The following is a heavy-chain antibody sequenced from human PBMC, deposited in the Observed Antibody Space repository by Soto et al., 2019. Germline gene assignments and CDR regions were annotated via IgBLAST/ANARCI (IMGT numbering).Heavy chain of an antibody. Sequence: SETLSLTCTVSGGSISSGDYYWSWIRQPPGKGLEWIGYIYYSGSTLYNPSLKSRVTISVDTSKNQFSMNLTSVTAADTAVYYGARDRWPSESSDDCGPGPRVTVSS. CDR3: ARDRWPSESSDD. D-gene: IGHD6-13*01. V-gene: IGHV4-30-4*01. CDR1: GGSISSGDYY. J-gene: IGHJ4*02. CDR2: IYYSGST.